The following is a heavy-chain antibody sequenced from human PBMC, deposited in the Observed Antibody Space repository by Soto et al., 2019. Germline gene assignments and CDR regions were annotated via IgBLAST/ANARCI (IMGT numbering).Heavy chain of an antibody. Sequence: EVQLLESGGGLVQPGGSLRLSCAASGFTFSSYAMSWVRQAPGKGLEWVSAISGSGGSTYYADSVKGRFTISRDNSKNTLYLQMNSLRAEDTAVYYCANGIENDYIWGSYRYVYFDYWGQGTLVTVSS. D-gene: IGHD3-16*02. CDR1: GFTFSSYA. CDR3: ANGIENDYIWGSYRYVYFDY. CDR2: ISGSGGST. J-gene: IGHJ4*02. V-gene: IGHV3-23*01.